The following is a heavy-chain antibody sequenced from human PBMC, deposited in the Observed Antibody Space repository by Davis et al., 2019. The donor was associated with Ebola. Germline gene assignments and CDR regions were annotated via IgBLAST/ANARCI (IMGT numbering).Heavy chain of an antibody. V-gene: IGHV4-61*01. Sequence: SETLSLTYTVSGGSVSSGSYYWSWIRQPPGKGLEWIGYIYYSGSTNYNPSLKSRVTISVDTSKNQFSLKLSSVTAADTAVYYCAREGRHYYYYYGMDVWGQGTTVTVSS. J-gene: IGHJ6*02. CDR1: GGSVSSGSYY. CDR2: IYYSGST. CDR3: AREGRHYYYYYGMDV.